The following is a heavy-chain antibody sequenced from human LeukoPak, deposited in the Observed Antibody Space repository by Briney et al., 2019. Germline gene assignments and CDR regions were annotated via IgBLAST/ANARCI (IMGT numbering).Heavy chain of an antibody. V-gene: IGHV4-30-2*01. CDR2: IYHSGST. D-gene: IGHD6-19*01. Sequence: SETLSLTCTVSGGSISSGGYYWSWIRQPPGKGLEWIGYIYHSGSTYYNPSLKSRVTISVDRSKNQFSLKLSSVTAADTAVYYCARDLGYSSGWTFDYWGQGTLVTVSS. J-gene: IGHJ4*02. CDR3: ARDLGYSSGWTFDY. CDR1: GGSISSGGYY.